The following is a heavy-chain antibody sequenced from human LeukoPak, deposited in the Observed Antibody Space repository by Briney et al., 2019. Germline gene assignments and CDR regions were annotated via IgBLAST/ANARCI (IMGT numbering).Heavy chain of an antibody. Sequence: ASVKVSCKASGYTFTGYYMHWVRQAPGQGLEWMGWINPNSGGTNYAQKFQGRVTMTRDTSISTAYMELSRLRSDDTAVYYCARDPITIFGVIIARFDYWGQGTLVTVSS. CDR3: ARDPITIFGVIIARFDY. D-gene: IGHD3-3*01. V-gene: IGHV1-2*02. CDR1: GYTFTGYY. J-gene: IGHJ4*02. CDR2: INPNSGGT.